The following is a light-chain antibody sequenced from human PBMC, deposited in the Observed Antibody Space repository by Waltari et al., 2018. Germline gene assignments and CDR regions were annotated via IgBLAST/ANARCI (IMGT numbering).Light chain of an antibody. CDR2: GAS. Sequence: MVMTHSPATLSVSPGEGATLSCRVRQSVSSNLAWYQQKPGQAPRLLIYGASTRATGRPVRFSGSGSGTEFTLTISSLQSEDFAVYYCQQYNNWPPLFGQGTKVEIK. CDR3: QQYNNWPPL. J-gene: IGKJ1*01. CDR1: QSVSSN. V-gene: IGKV3-15*01.